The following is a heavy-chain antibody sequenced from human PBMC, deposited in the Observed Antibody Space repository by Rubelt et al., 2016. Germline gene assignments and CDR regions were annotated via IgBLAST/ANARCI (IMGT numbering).Heavy chain of an antibody. J-gene: IGHJ4*02. Sequence: QVQLQQWGAGLLKSSETLSLICAVYGGSFSGYYWTWIRQPPGKGLEWIGSIYYSGSTSYRPSLKSRVTISVDTSKNQLSLKLSSVTAADTAVYYCAGDRVGYYYFDYWGQGTLVTVSS. CDR3: AGDRVGYYYFDY. CDR2: IYYSGST. CDR1: GGSFSGYY. V-gene: IGHV4-34*01. D-gene: IGHD3-22*01.